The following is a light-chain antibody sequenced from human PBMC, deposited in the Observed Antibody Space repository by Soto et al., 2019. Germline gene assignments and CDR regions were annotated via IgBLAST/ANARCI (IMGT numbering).Light chain of an antibody. J-gene: IGLJ3*02. V-gene: IGLV4-69*01. CDR3: QTWGTGIRV. CDR1: SGHSSYA. CDR2: LNSDGSH. Sequence: QSVLTQSPSASASLGASVKLTCPLSSGHSSYAIAWHQQQPEKGPRYLMKLNSDGSHSKGDGIPDRFSGSSSGAERYLTISSLQSEDEADYYCQTWGTGIRVFGGGTKVTV.